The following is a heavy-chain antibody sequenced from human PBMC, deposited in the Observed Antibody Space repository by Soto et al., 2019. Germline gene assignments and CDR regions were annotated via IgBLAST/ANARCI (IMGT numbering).Heavy chain of an antibody. CDR3: ARDDYGDYVGGFFDY. CDR1: GYAFTSYA. D-gene: IGHD4-17*01. Sequence: GSVTVSCKDSGYAFTSYAMHWVRQAPGQRLEWMGWINAGNGNTKYSQKFQGRVTITRDTSASTAYMELSSLRSEDTAVYYCARDDYGDYVGGFFDYWGQGTLVTVSS. CDR2: INAGNGNT. V-gene: IGHV1-3*01. J-gene: IGHJ4*02.